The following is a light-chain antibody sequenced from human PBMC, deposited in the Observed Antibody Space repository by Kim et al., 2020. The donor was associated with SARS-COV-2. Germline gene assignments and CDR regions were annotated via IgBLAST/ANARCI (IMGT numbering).Light chain of an antibody. CDR1: QSVTSNY. V-gene: IGKV3-20*01. CDR2: GAS. Sequence: LSPGNSATLFCKGSQSVTSNYVSWYQQKPGQAARLRIYGASSRAAGVPDRFSGRGSGTDFTLTISRLVPEVFAVYYCQQYLISPRTFGGGTKLEI. J-gene: IGKJ4*01. CDR3: QQYLISPRT.